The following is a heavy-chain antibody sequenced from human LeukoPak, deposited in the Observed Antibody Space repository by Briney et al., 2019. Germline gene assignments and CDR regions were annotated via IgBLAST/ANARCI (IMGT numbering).Heavy chain of an antibody. V-gene: IGHV3-11*04. CDR2: IDSSGTI. D-gene: IGHD2-21*02. J-gene: IGHJ4*02. Sequence: GGSLRLSCAASGFTFSDYFMSWIRQGPGKGLGWVSHIDSSGTIYYADSVKGRATISRDNAKNSLYLQMNSLRAEDTAVYYCARPAYCGGNCYYFPDYWGQGTLVTVSS. CDR1: GFTFSDYF. CDR3: ARPAYCGGNCYYFPDY.